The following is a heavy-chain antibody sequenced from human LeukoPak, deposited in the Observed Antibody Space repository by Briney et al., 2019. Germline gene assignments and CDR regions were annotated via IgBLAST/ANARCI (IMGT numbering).Heavy chain of an antibody. J-gene: IGHJ4*02. CDR2: ISYRGNT. D-gene: IGHD3-22*01. V-gene: IGHV4-39*01. CDR1: GGSISSRSSY. Sequence: PSETLSLTCTVSGGSISSRSSYSGWIRQPPGKGLEWIGSISYRGNTYYNPSLKSRINISVDTPKNQFSLKLSSVTAADTAVYYCARVGFYYDSSAYFIDYWGQGTLSPSP. CDR3: ARVGFYYDSSAYFIDY.